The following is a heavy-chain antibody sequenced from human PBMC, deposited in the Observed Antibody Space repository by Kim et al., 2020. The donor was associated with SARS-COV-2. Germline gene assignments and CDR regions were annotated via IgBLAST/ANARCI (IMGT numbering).Heavy chain of an antibody. CDR1: GYTFTSYD. CDR3: ARARGGKMATLQFDY. J-gene: IGHJ4*02. D-gene: IGHD5-12*01. V-gene: IGHV1-8*01. CDR2: MNPNSGNK. Sequence: ASVKVSCKASGYTFTSYDINWVRQATGQGLEWMGWMNPNSGNKGYAQKFQGRVTMTRNTSISTAYMELSSLRSEDTAVYYCARARGGKMATLQFDYWGQGTLVTVSS.